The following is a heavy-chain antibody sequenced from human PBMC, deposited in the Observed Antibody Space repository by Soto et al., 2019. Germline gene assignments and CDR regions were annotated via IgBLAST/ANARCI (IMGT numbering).Heavy chain of an antibody. CDR2: IYYSGST. CDR1: GGSISSGGYY. D-gene: IGHD6-13*01. J-gene: IGHJ6*02. V-gene: IGHV4-31*03. CDR3: AREAAAAAHYCYYGMDV. Sequence: SETLSLTCTVSGGSISSGGYYWSWIRQHPGKGLEWIGYIYYSGSTYYNPSLKSRVTISVDTSKNQFSLKLSSVTAADTAVYYCAREAAAAAHYCYYGMDVWGQGTTVTVSS.